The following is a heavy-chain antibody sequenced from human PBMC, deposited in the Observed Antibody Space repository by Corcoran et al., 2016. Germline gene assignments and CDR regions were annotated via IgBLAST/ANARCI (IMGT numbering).Heavy chain of an antibody. D-gene: IGHD3-10*01. CDR2: ISAYNGNT. J-gene: IGHJ4*02. CDR1: GYTFTSYG. V-gene: IGHV1-18*01. CDR3: ARDVDGGGGFGETSGY. Sequence: QVQLVQSGAEVKKPGASVKVSCKASGYTFTSYGISWVRQAPGQGLEWMGWISAYNGNTNYAQKLQGRVTMTTDTSTGTAYMELRSLRSDDTAVYDGARDVDGGGGFGETSGYWGQGTLVTVSS.